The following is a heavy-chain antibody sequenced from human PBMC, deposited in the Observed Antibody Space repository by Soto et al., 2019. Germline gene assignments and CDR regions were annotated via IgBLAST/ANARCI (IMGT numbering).Heavy chain of an antibody. D-gene: IGHD6-6*01. V-gene: IGHV4-39*01. J-gene: IGHJ4*02. Sequence: QQQMQAAGPGLLNPSAPLPLTCSFSGAIISSGSFYWCWLRPPPGKGLEWIGSLYHSGSTFYNASLRSRVEISVETLQFSLRLNSVSAADTAIYYCGRGDFPAVVDYWVRGSLVTVSS. CDR3: GRGDFPAVVDY. CDR1: GAIISSGSFY. CDR2: LYHSGST.